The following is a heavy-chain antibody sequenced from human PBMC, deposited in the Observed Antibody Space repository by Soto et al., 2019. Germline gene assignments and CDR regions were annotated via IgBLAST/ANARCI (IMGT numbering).Heavy chain of an antibody. Sequence: QVQLVQSGAEVKKPGASVKVSCKASGYTFTGYYMHWVRQAPGQGLAWMGWINPNSGGTNYAQKFQGWVTMTRDTSISTAYMELSRLRSDDTAVYYCASSYKWLQPGSYGMDVWGQGTTVTVSS. CDR2: INPNSGGT. CDR1: GYTFTGYY. D-gene: IGHD5-12*01. V-gene: IGHV1-2*04. J-gene: IGHJ6*02. CDR3: ASSYKWLQPGSYGMDV.